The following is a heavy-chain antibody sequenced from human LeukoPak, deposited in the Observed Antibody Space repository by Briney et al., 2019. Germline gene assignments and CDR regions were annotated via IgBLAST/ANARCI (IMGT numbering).Heavy chain of an antibody. V-gene: IGHV4-59*08. CDR1: GASTSSYY. Sequence: SETLSLTCTVSGASTSSYYWTWIRQPPGKELEWIGYIYYSGSSNYNPSLESRVTMSVDTSKNQFSLKLSSVTAADTAVYYCARLYSSSLGRVFDYWGQGTLVTVSS. CDR2: IYYSGSS. CDR3: ARLYSSSLGRVFDY. J-gene: IGHJ4*02. D-gene: IGHD4-11*01.